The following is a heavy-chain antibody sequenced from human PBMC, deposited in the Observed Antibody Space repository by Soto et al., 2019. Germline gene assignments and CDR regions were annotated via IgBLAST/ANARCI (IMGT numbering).Heavy chain of an antibody. CDR2: IIPIFGTA. D-gene: IGHD2-15*01. V-gene: IGHV1-69*01. J-gene: IGHJ6*02. CDR3: ARDLRHLTRLGYCSGGSCYYSYGMAG. CDR1: GGTFSSYA. Sequence: QVQLVQSGAEVKKPGSSVKVSCKASGGTFSSYAISWVRQAPGQGLEWMGVIIPIFGTANYAQKFQVRVTITADESTRTAYMELSRLRSEDTAVYYYARDLRHLTRLGYCSGGSCYYSYGMAGWGQGTTVTVSS.